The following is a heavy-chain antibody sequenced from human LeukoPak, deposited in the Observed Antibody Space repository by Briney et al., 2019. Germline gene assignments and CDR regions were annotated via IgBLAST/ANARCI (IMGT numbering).Heavy chain of an antibody. Sequence: SETLSLTCTVSGGSIRSRNYCWGWIRQPPGKGLEWIGNIYYSGSTYYNPSLKSRVTISVDTSKNQFSLKLSSMTAADTAVYYCAREVAGTPWIDYWGQRILVTVSS. CDR1: GGSIRSRNYC. D-gene: IGHD6-19*01. CDR3: AREVAGTPWIDY. V-gene: IGHV4-39*02. CDR2: IYYSGST. J-gene: IGHJ4*02.